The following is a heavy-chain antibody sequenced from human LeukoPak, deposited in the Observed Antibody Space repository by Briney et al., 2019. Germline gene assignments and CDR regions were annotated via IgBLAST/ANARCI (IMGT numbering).Heavy chain of an antibody. D-gene: IGHD5-24*01. J-gene: IGHJ5*02. Sequence: SETLSLTCAVYGGSFSGYYWSWIRQPPGKGLEWIGYIYYSGSTNYNPSLKSRVTISVDTSKNQFSLKLSSVTAADTAVYYCARGGDGYNYVWFDPWGQGTLVTVFS. CDR3: ARGGDGYNYVWFDP. V-gene: IGHV4-59*01. CDR1: GGSFSGYY. CDR2: IYYSGST.